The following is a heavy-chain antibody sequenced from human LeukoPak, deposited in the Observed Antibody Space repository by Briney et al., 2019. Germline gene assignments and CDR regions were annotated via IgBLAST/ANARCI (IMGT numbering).Heavy chain of an antibody. J-gene: IGHJ5*02. V-gene: IGHV3-48*03. CDR3: ARLLVATPGDDP. D-gene: IGHD5-12*01. Sequence: GGSLRLSCAASGFTFSSYEMHWVRQAPGKGLEWIADISSSGTTIYYADSVKGRFTISRDNAKNSLYLQMNSLRAEDTAVYYCARLLVATPGDDPWGQGTLVTVSS. CDR2: ISSSGTTI. CDR1: GFTFSSYE.